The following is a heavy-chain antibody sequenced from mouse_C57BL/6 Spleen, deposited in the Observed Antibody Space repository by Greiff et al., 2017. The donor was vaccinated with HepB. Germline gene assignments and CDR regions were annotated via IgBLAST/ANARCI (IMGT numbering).Heavy chain of an antibody. J-gene: IGHJ2*01. V-gene: IGHV3-6*01. Sequence: EESGPGLVKPSQSLSLTCSVTGYSITSGYYWNWIRQFPGNKLEWMGYISYDGSNNYNPSLKNRISITRDTSKNQFFLKLNSVTTEDTATYYCARYPDYWGQGTTLTVSS. D-gene: IGHD5-1*01. CDR2: ISYDGSN. CDR1: GYSITSGYY. CDR3: ARYPDY.